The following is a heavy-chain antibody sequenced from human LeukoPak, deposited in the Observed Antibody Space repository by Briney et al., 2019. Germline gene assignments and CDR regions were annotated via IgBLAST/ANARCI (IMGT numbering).Heavy chain of an antibody. Sequence: SETLSLACAVYGGSFSGYYWSWIRQHPGNWLEWIGEINHSGSTNYNPSLKSGVTISVDTSKNQFSLKLSSVTAADTAVYYCATLRGGEWLPSGYWGQGTLVTVSS. CDR1: GGSFSGYY. CDR3: ATLRGGEWLPSGY. D-gene: IGHD6-19*01. CDR2: INHSGST. J-gene: IGHJ4*02. V-gene: IGHV4-34*01.